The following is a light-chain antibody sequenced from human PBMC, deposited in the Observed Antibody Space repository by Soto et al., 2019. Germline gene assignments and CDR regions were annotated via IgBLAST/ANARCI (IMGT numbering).Light chain of an antibody. CDR1: QHVSIN. CDR3: QQYYSTPRT. V-gene: IGKV3-15*01. Sequence: EIVMTQSPATLSVSPGGRATLSCRASQHVSINLAWYQQKPGQAPRLRIYGSYTRATAIPARCSGSGSGTEFTPTISSLQSEDFAVYYCQQYYSTPRTFGGGTKVDIK. J-gene: IGKJ4*01. CDR2: GSY.